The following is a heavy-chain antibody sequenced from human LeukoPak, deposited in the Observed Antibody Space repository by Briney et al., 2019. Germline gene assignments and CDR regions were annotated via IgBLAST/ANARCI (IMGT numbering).Heavy chain of an antibody. V-gene: IGHV4-39*01. CDR1: GASITSSNHF. CDR3: AVAGARYSDTGGLYAFDF. Sequence: PSENLSLTCTVSGASITSSNHFWGWIRQPSGKGLEWIGTIYYSGSPHSNPSLKSRVTISIDASKNQFSLRLSSVTAADTAVYYCAVAGARYSDTGGLYAFDFWGRGTMVTVSS. D-gene: IGHD2-8*02. J-gene: IGHJ3*01. CDR2: IYYSGSP.